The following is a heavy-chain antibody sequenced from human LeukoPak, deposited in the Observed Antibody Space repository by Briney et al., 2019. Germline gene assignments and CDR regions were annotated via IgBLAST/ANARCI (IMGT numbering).Heavy chain of an antibody. CDR1: GYTFTGYY. CDR3: ARGHGSVPVGAFDI. J-gene: IGHJ3*02. Sequence: GAAVKVSCKASGYTFTGYYMHWVRRAPGQGLEWMGWINPNSGGTNYAQKFQGRVTMTRDTSISTAYMELSRLSSDDTAVYYCARGHGSVPVGAFDIWGQGTMVTVSS. V-gene: IGHV1-2*02. D-gene: IGHD5/OR15-5a*01. CDR2: INPNSGGT.